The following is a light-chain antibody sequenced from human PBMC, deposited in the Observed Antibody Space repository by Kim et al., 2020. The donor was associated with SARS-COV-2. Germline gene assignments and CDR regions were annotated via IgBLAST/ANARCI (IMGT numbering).Light chain of an antibody. V-gene: IGKV1-27*01. CDR3: QKYVSATWP. CDR1: QVINNY. Sequence: GDRVTITCRASQVINNYLAWYQQKPGKAPTVLIYGASTLHSGVPSRFSGSGSGTAFTLTISSLQPEDVGTYYCQKYVSATWPFGHGTTA. CDR2: GAS. J-gene: IGKJ1*01.